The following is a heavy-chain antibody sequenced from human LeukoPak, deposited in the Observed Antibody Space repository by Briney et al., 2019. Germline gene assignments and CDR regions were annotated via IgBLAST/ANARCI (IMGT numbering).Heavy chain of an antibody. Sequence: ASVKVSCKVSGYTLTELSMHWVRQAPGKGLEWMGGFDPEDGETIYAQKLQGRVTMTTDTSTSTAYMELRSLRSDDTAVYYCARQGLAASGGGGTDYWGQGTLVTVSS. CDR1: GYTLTELS. V-gene: IGHV1-24*01. D-gene: IGHD1-1*01. CDR2: FDPEDGET. J-gene: IGHJ4*02. CDR3: ARQGLAASGGGGTDY.